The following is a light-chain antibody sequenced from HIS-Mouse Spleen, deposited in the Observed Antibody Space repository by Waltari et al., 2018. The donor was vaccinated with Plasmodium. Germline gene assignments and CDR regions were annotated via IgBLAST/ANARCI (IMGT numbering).Light chain of an antibody. Sequence: SYELTQPPYVSVSPGQTARIPSSGDALTKKSAYLYQQKSGQAPVLVIYEDSKRPSGIPERFSGSSSGTMATLTISGAQVEDEADYYCYSTDSSGNHRVFGGGTKLTVL. V-gene: IGLV3-10*01. J-gene: IGLJ3*02. CDR2: EDS. CDR1: ALTKKS. CDR3: YSTDSSGNHRV.